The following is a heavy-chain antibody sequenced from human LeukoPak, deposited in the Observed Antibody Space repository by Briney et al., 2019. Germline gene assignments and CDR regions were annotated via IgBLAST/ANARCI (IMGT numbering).Heavy chain of an antibody. CDR2: IKGDGTIT. CDR1: GFTFSTYW. Sequence: GGSLRLSCAASGFTFSTYWMHWVRQAPGKGLVWVSRIKGDGTITTYADSVRGRFTISRDNAKNSLYLQMNSLRAEDTAVYYCARDFQARNYYYGMDVWGQGTTVTVSS. J-gene: IGHJ6*02. CDR3: ARDFQARNYYYGMDV. D-gene: IGHD1-14*01. V-gene: IGHV3-74*03.